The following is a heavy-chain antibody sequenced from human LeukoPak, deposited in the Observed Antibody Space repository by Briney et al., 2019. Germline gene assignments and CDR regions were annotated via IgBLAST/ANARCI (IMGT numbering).Heavy chain of an antibody. J-gene: IGHJ4*02. CDR1: GFSFSSYD. D-gene: IGHD3-22*01. CDR3: ARARSGYYYYLDY. V-gene: IGHV3-13*01. Sequence: GGSLRLSCAASGFSFSSYDMHWVRQATGKGLEWVSRIGTAGDTSYLGSVKGRFTISRENARDSLYPQMNSLRAGDTAVYYCARARSGYYYYLDYWGQGTLVTVSS. CDR2: IGTAGDT.